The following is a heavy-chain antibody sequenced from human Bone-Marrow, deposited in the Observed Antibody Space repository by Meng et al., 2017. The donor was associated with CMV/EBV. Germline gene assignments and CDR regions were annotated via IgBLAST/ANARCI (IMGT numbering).Heavy chain of an antibody. J-gene: IGHJ4*02. Sequence: GGSLRLSCAASGFTFSTYDMHWVRQATGKGLEWVSATGTHGDTYYADSVKGRFTVSREDAKNSFYLQMNSLRAEDTAVYYCARGPSEHSAYLDYWGQGTLVTFSS. V-gene: IGHV3-13*01. CDR3: ARGPSEHSAYLDY. CDR2: TGTHGDT. D-gene: IGHD1-14*01. CDR1: GFTFSTYD.